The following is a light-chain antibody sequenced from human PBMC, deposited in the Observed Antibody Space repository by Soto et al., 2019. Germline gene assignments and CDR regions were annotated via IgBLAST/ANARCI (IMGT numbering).Light chain of an antibody. CDR1: QSLVHSDGNTY. CDR2: KIS. CDR3: AQETHFPRT. Sequence: DVVLTQSPLSSPVTLGQPASISCRSSQSLVHSDGNTYLSWLQQRPGQPPRLLMYKISNRFSGVPDRISGGGAGTDFTLKISRXXXXXXXVYYCAQETHFPRTFGQGTKVEI. J-gene: IGKJ1*01. V-gene: IGKV2-24*01.